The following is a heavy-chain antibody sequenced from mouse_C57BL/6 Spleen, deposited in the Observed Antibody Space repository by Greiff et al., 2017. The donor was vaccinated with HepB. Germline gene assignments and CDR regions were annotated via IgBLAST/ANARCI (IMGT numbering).Heavy chain of an antibody. CDR2: INPNNGGT. D-gene: IGHD1-1*01. CDR3: ARGGKYMITTVVASFDY. CDR1: GYTFTDYN. Sequence: EVQLQQSGPELVKPGASVKIPCKASGYTFTDYNMDWVKQSHGKSLEWIGDINPNNGGTIYNQKFKGKATLTVDKSSSTAYMELRSLTSEDTAVYYCARGGKYMITTVVASFDYWGQGTTLTVSS. J-gene: IGHJ2*01. V-gene: IGHV1-18*01.